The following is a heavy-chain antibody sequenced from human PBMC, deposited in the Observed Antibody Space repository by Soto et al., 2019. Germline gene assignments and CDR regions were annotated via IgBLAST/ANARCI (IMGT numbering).Heavy chain of an antibody. CDR3: ARDRNDFWSGYESY. CDR2: IKQDGSEK. CDR1: GFTFSSYW. Sequence: GGSLRLSCEASGFTFSSYWMSWVRQAPGKGLEWVANIKQDGSEKYYVDPVKDRFTISRDNVKNSLYLQMNSLRAEDTAAYYCARDRNDFWSGYESYWGQGTLVTVSS. V-gene: IGHV3-7*01. J-gene: IGHJ4*02. D-gene: IGHD3-3*01.